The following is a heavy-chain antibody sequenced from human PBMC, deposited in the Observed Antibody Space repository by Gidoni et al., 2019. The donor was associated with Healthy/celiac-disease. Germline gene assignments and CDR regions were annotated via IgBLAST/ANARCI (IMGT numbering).Heavy chain of an antibody. V-gene: IGHV3-64*01. D-gene: IGHD3-3*01. J-gene: IGHJ5*02. CDR3: ARSLTIFGVAPLRFDP. Sequence: EVQLVESGGGVVRPGASLRLSCAASAFTFSSYAMHWVRQAPGKGLEYVSAISSNGGSTYYANSVKGRFTISRDNSKNTLYLQMGSLRAEDMAVYYCARSLTIFGVAPLRFDPWGQGTLVTVSS. CDR1: AFTFSSYA. CDR2: ISSNGGST.